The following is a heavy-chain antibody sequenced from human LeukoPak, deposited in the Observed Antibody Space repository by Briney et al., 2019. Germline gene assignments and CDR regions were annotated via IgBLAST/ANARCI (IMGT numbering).Heavy chain of an antibody. CDR2: INPNSGGT. CDR1: GYTFTGYY. V-gene: IGHV1-2*06. D-gene: IGHD2-2*01. Sequence: ASVKVSCKASGYTFTGYYMHWVRQAPGQGLEWMGRINPNSGGTNYAQKFQGRVTMTRDTSISTAYMELSRLRSDDTAVYYCARSQLQSFWFDPWGQGTLVTVSS. J-gene: IGHJ5*02. CDR3: ARSQLQSFWFDP.